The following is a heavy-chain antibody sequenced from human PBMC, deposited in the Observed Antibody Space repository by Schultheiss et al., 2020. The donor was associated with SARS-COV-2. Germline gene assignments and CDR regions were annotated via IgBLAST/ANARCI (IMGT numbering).Heavy chain of an antibody. J-gene: IGHJ4*02. D-gene: IGHD2-2*02. Sequence: GGSLRLSCAASGFTFSSYWMHWVRQATGKGLEWVSAIGTAGDTYYPGSVKGRFTISRDNSKNTLYLQMNSLRAEDTAVYYCAKDLGYCSSTSCYTIDYWGQGTLVTVSS. CDR1: GFTFSSYW. V-gene: IGHV3-13*01. CDR3: AKDLGYCSSTSCYTIDY. CDR2: IGTAGDT.